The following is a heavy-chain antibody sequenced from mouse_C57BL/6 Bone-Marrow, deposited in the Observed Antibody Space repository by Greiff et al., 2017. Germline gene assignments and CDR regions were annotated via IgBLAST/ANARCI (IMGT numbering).Heavy chain of an antibody. Sequence: VQLQQSGAELVRPGASVKLSCTASGFHIKDDYMHWVKQRPEQGLEWIGWIDPENGDTEYASKFQGKATITADTSSNTAYLQLSSLTSEDTAVYYCTTGYGLFAYWGQGTLVTVSA. CDR3: TTGYGLFAY. CDR2: IDPENGDT. CDR1: GFHIKDDY. J-gene: IGHJ3*01. D-gene: IGHD1-1*02. V-gene: IGHV14-4*01.